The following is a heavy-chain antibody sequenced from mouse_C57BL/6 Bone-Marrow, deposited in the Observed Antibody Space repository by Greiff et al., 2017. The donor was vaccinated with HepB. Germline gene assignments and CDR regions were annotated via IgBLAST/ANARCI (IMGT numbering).Heavy chain of an antibody. CDR1: GYTFTSYW. V-gene: IGHV1-50*01. Sequence: QVQLQQPGAEFVKPGASVKLSCKASGYTFTSYWMQWVKQRPGQGLEWIGEIDPSDSYINYNQKFKGKATLTVDTSSSTAYMQLSSLTSEDSAVFYCAKRASLLCWLAYWGQGALVT. CDR2: IDPSDSYI. D-gene: IGHD3-1*01. CDR3: AKRASLLCWLAY. J-gene: IGHJ3*01.